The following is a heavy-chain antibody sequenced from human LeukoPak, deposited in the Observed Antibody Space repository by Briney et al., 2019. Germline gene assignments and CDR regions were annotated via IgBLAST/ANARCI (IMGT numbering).Heavy chain of an antibody. Sequence: SETLSLTCAVYGGSFSGYYWSWIRQPPGKGLEWIGEINHSGSTNYNPSLKSRVTISVDTSKNQFSLKLSSVTAADTAVYYCAGDWNDGFFDYWGQGTLVTVSS. CDR1: GGSFSGYY. J-gene: IGHJ4*02. V-gene: IGHV4-34*01. CDR2: INHSGST. CDR3: AGDWNDGFFDY. D-gene: IGHD1-1*01.